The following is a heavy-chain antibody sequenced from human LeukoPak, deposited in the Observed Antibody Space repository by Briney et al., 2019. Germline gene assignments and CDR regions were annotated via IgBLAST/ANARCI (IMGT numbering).Heavy chain of an antibody. CDR3: AKGLVTTYWYFDL. CDR2: ISGRGDRT. V-gene: IGHV3-23*01. CDR1: GFNFDTYF. Sequence: GGSLRLSCAASGFNFDTYFMAWVRQAPGKGPERVSAISGRGDRTYYADALKGRFTISSDNSKNTVFLQMSSLRAEDTAIYYCAKGLVTTYWYFDLWGRGTLVTVSS. J-gene: IGHJ2*01. D-gene: IGHD3-9*01.